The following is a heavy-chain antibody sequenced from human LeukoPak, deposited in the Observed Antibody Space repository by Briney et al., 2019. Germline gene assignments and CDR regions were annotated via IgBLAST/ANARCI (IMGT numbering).Heavy chain of an antibody. CDR1: GGSFSGYY. V-gene: IGHV3-23*01. J-gene: IGHJ6*03. CDR2: ISGSGGST. D-gene: IGHD6-13*01. CDR3: AKLGRQLAYYYYYYMDV. Sequence: PSETLSLTCAVYGGSFSGYYWSWVRQAPGKGLEWVSAISGSGGSTYYADSVKGRFTISRDNSKNTLYLQMNSLRAEDTAVYYCAKLGRQLAYYYYYYMDVWGKGTTVTISS.